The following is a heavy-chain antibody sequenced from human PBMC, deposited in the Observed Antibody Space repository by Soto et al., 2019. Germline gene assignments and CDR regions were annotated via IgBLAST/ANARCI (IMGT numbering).Heavy chain of an antibody. CDR3: ARGYRISMVILTTNYFDS. D-gene: IGHD3-10*01. CDR1: GGPFGGFY. Sequence: SETPSLTCAVNGGPFGGFYWTWIRQSPGKGLEWIGEIHHGGSTNYNPSLKSRVTMSLDTSKNQFSLKLTPVTAADTAVYYCARGYRISMVILTTNYFDSWGQGTPVTVSS. CDR2: IHHGGST. J-gene: IGHJ4*02. V-gene: IGHV4-34*01.